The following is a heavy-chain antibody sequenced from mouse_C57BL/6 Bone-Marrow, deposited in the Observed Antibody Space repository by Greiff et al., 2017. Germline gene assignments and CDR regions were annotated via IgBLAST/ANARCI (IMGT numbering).Heavy chain of an antibody. V-gene: IGHV5-6*01. J-gene: IGHJ1*03. CDR1: GFTFRSYG. CDR2: ISSGGSYT. CDR3: ARHEDYYGSGWYFDV. D-gene: IGHD1-1*01. Sequence: EVQGVESGGDLVKPGGSLKLSCAASGFTFRSYGMSWVRQTPDKRLEWVATISSGGSYTYYPDSVKGRFTISRDNAKNTLYLQMSSLKSEDTAMYYCARHEDYYGSGWYFDVWGTGTTVTVSS.